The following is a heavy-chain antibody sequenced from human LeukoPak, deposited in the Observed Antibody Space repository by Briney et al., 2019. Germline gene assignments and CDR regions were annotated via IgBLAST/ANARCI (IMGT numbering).Heavy chain of an antibody. D-gene: IGHD6-19*01. Sequence: GGSLRLACAASGFTFKSYAMSWVRQAPGKGLEWVSGISGSGDSTYYADSVKGRFTISRDNSKNTLYLQMNSLRAEDTALYYCAKGHLAVAAWGQGSLVTVSS. CDR3: AKGHLAVAA. J-gene: IGHJ5*02. V-gene: IGHV3-23*01. CDR2: ISGSGDST. CDR1: GFTFKSYA.